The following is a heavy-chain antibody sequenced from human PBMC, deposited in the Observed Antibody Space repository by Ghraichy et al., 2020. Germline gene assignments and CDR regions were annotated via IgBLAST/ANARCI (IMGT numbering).Heavy chain of an antibody. J-gene: IGHJ6*02. D-gene: IGHD3-22*01. CDR1: GFTFCNYA. Sequence: GGSLRLSCAASGFTFCNYAMSWVRQAPGKGLEWVSAISVSGATTYFADSVKGRFTISRDNSKNTLYLQMNSLRAEDTAVYYCAKDRYDSPRYGMDVWGQGTTVTVSS. V-gene: IGHV3-23*01. CDR2: ISVSGATT. CDR3: AKDRYDSPRYGMDV.